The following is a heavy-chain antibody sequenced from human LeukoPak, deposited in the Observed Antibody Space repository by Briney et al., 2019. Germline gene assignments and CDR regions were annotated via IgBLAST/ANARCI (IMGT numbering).Heavy chain of an antibody. CDR3: AKTGGYYDTSDLYRPDVFDI. D-gene: IGHD3-22*01. CDR2: ISGTGGNT. J-gene: IGHJ3*02. CDR1: GFPFSRYS. Sequence: GGSLRLSCAASGFPFSRYSMAWVRQAPGKGLEWVSAISGTGGNTFYTDSVTGRFTISRDNSKNTLYVQMNSLGAEDTAVYYCAKTGGYYDTSDLYRPDVFDIWGQGTVVTVSS. V-gene: IGHV3-23*01.